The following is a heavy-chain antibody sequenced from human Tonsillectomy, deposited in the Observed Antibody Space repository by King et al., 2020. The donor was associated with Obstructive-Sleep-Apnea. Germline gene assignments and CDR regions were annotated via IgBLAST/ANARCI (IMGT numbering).Heavy chain of an antibody. CDR2: MSPNSGNT. Sequence: QLVQSGAEVKKPGASVKVSCRASGYTFTSYDINWVRQATGQGLEWVGRMSPNSGNTGYAQKFQGRVTMTQNTSIGTAYMELSSLRSDDTAVYYCSSTGLTLGAPDDHWGQGTLVTVSS. D-gene: IGHD4-23*01. CDR1: GYTFTSYD. CDR3: SSTGLTLGAPDDH. J-gene: IGHJ4*02. V-gene: IGHV1-8*01.